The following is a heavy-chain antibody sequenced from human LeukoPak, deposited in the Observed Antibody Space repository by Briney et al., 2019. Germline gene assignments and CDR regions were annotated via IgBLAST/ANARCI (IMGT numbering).Heavy chain of an antibody. CDR1: GGSITNTNY. CDR2: VNLQGST. CDR3: AREGGPYRPLDY. V-gene: IGHV4-4*02. J-gene: IGHJ4*02. Sequence: PSETLSLTCGVSGGSITNTNYWTWVRQPPGKGLEWIGEVNLQGSTNYNPSLMGRVAISVDKSENHISLQLTSVTAADTAVYYYAREGGPYRPLDYSGQGTLVTVSS.